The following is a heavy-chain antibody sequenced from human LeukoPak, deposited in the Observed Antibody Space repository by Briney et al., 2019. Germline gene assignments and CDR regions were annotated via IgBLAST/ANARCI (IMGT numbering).Heavy chain of an antibody. Sequence: ASVKVSCKVSGYTLTELSMHWVRQAPGKGLEWMGGFDPEDGETIYAQKFRGRVTMTEDTSTDTAYMELSSLRSEDTAVYYCATGGQWYSSGWTKGYFDYWGQGTLVTVSS. CDR2: FDPEDGET. D-gene: IGHD6-19*01. CDR1: GYTLTELS. V-gene: IGHV1-24*01. J-gene: IGHJ4*02. CDR3: ATGGQWYSSGWTKGYFDY.